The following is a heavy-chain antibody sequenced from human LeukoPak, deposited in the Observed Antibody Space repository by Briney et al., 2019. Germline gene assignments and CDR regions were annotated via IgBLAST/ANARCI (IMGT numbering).Heavy chain of an antibody. V-gene: IGHV3-23*01. CDR2: IWVGGEST. D-gene: IGHD6-19*01. J-gene: IGHJ5*02. CDR1: GFTLSSYV. CDR3: AKGGSSGWYLSNWFDP. Sequence: GGSLRLSCAASGFTLSSYVMSWVRQAPGKGLEWVSAIWVGGESTYYADSVKGRFTISRDNSKNTLYLQMNSLRAEDTAIYHCAKGGSSGWYLSNWFDPWGEGTLVTVSS.